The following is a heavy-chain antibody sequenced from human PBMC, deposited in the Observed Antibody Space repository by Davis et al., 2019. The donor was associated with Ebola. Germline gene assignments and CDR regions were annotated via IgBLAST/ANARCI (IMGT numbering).Heavy chain of an antibody. D-gene: IGHD6-19*01. CDR1: GASITSYF. CDR3: ARETPSSGWFVI. J-gene: IGHJ3*02. CDR2: IFSGGST. Sequence: PSETLSPPCTVSGASITSYFWSWIRQPPGKGLEWIGYIFSGGSTNYNPSLKSRVTISVDPSKNHLSLKLTSVTATDTAVYYCARETPSSGWFVIWGQGTMVTVSS. V-gene: IGHV4-59*01.